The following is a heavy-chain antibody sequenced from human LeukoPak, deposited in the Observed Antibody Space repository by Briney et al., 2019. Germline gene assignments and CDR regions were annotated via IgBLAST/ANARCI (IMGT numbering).Heavy chain of an antibody. Sequence: SETLSLTCTVSGGSISSGDYYWSWIRQPPGKGPEWIGYIYYSGSTYYNPSLKSRVTISVDTSKNQFSLKLSSVTAADTAVYYCAREVYSSGWHPFDYWGQGTQVTVSS. V-gene: IGHV4-30-4*01. D-gene: IGHD6-19*01. CDR2: IYYSGST. CDR3: AREVYSSGWHPFDY. CDR1: GGSISSGDYY. J-gene: IGHJ4*02.